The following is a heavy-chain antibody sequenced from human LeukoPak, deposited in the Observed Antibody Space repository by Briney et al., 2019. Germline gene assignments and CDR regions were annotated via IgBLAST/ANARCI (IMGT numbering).Heavy chain of an antibody. CDR3: ARGDYCTSTTCYASVGWFDP. CDR2: INHSGST. Sequence: SETLSLTCTVSGGSIGSFYWSWIRQPPGKGLEWIGEINHSGSTNYNPSLKSRVTISEDTSKNQFSLRLSSVTAADTAVYYCARGDYCTSTTCYASVGWFDPWGQGTLVTVSS. J-gene: IGHJ5*02. CDR1: GGSIGSFY. V-gene: IGHV4-34*01. D-gene: IGHD2-2*01.